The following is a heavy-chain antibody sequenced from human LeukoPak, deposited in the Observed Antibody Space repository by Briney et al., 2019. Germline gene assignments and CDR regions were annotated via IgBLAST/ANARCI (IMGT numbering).Heavy chain of an antibody. CDR3: AKVLYSGYDGGIDY. Sequence: GGSLRLSCAASGFTFSSYGMHWVRQAPGKGLEWVAVISYDGSNKYYADSVKGRFTISRDNSKNTLYLQMNSLRAEDTAVYYCAKVLYSGYDGGIDYWGQGTLVTVSS. CDR2: ISYDGSNK. CDR1: GFTFSSYG. J-gene: IGHJ4*02. V-gene: IGHV3-30*18. D-gene: IGHD5-12*01.